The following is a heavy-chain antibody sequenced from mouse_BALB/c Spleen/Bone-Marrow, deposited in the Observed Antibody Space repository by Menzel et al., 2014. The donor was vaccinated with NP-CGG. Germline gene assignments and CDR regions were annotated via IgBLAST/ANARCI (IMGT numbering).Heavy chain of an antibody. CDR1: GYTFSNYW. V-gene: IGHV1-5*01. J-gene: IGHJ2*01. CDR3: TTLARNNFDY. CDR2: IYPGNSDT. Sequence: VQLQQSGTALARPGAAVKMSCKASGYTFSNYWMHWVKQRPGQGLEWIGTIYPGNSDTTYNQNFKGKAKLTAVTSTSTAYMELSSLTDEDSAVYYCTTLARNNFDYWGQGTTLTVSS. D-gene: IGHD3-1*01.